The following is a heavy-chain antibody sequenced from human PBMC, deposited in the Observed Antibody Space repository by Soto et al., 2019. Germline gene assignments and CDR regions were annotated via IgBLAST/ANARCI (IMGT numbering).Heavy chain of an antibody. CDR3: ARSWGTYYNTGFHY. CDR1: GFTFTTYA. J-gene: IGHJ4*02. V-gene: IGHV3-23*01. Sequence: EVLLLESGGGLVQPGGSLRLSCAASGFTFTTYAMNWVRQAPGKGLQWISAINNDGDSSAHAESVRGRFTISRDNSKNTLYLQRNSLRAEDTALYYCARSWGTYYNTGFHYWGQGAPVTVSA. CDR2: INNDGDSS. D-gene: IGHD3-10*01.